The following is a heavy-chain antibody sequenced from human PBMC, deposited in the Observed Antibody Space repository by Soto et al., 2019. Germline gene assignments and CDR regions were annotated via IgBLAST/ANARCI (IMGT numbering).Heavy chain of an antibody. Sequence: ILSLTCTVTGDSISSRSYYWGWIRQPPGKGLEWIGSIYYSGSTYNNPSLRSRVSMSIDTSKDQFSLKLKSVTAADTALYFCARQRTAVVTKAHFDGWGPGALVTVYS. J-gene: IGHJ4*02. CDR3: ARQRTAVVTKAHFDG. CDR1: GDSISSRSYY. D-gene: IGHD2-21*02. CDR2: IYYSGST. V-gene: IGHV4-39*01.